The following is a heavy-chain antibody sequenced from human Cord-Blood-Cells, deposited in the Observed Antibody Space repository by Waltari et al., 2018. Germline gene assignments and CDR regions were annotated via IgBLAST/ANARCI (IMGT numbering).Heavy chain of an antibody. D-gene: IGHD3-10*01. Sequence: QVQLVQSGAEVKKPGASVKVSCKVSGYTLTELSMHWVRQAPGQGLEWMGGFDPEDGETIYAQKFQGKVTMTEDTSTATAYMELSSLRSEDTAVYYCATSPTTITRYGSGSYYNYWGQGTLVTVSS. J-gene: IGHJ4*02. CDR1: GYTLTELS. V-gene: IGHV1-24*01. CDR3: ATSPTTITRYGSGSYYNY. CDR2: FDPEDGET.